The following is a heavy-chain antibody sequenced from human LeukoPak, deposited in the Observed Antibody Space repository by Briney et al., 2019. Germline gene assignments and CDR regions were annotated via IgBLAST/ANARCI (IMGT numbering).Heavy chain of an antibody. CDR3: AREGAYDSSGYYSYYFDY. V-gene: IGHV4-39*07. J-gene: IGHJ4*02. CDR1: GGSISSSSYY. CDR2: IYYSGST. Sequence: SETLSLTCTVSGGSISSSSYYWGWIRQPPGKGLEWIGSIYYSGSTYYNPFLKSRVTISVDTSKNQFSLKLSSVTAADTAVYYCAREGAYDSSGYYSYYFDYWGQGTLVTVSS. D-gene: IGHD3-22*01.